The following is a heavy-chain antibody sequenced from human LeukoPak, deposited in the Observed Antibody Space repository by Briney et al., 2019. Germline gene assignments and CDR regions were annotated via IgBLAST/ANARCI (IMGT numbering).Heavy chain of an antibody. CDR1: GGSISSSNW. CDR3: ARARREYYDFWSGYYTDY. V-gene: IGHV4-4*02. J-gene: IGHJ4*02. D-gene: IGHD3-3*01. CDR2: IYHSGST. Sequence: PSGTLSLTCAVSGGSISSSNWWSWVRQPPGKGLEWIGEIYHSGSTNYNPSLKSRVTISVDKSKNQFSLKLSSVTAADTAVYYCARARREYYDFWSGYYTDYWGQGTLVTVSS.